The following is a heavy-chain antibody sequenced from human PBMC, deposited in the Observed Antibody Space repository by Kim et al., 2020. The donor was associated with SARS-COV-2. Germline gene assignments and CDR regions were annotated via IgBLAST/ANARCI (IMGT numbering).Heavy chain of an antibody. Sequence: SVKVSCKASGGTFSSYAISWVRQAPGQGLEWMGGIIPIFGTANYAQKFQGRVTITADESTSTAYMELSSLRSEDTAVYYCARRDITMIADTAFDIWGQGTMVTVSS. CDR2: IIPIFGTA. V-gene: IGHV1-69*13. CDR3: ARRDITMIADTAFDI. CDR1: GGTFSSYA. D-gene: IGHD3-22*01. J-gene: IGHJ3*02.